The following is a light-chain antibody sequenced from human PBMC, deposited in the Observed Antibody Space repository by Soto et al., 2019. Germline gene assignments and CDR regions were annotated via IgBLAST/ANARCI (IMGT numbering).Light chain of an antibody. V-gene: IGLV1-40*01. Sequence: QAVVTQPPSVSGAPGQRVTISCTGSSSNIGAGYDVHWYQQLPGTAPKLLIYGNSNRPSGVPDRFSGSKSGTSASLAITGLQAEDEADYYCQSYDSSVVFGAGTKVTVL. J-gene: IGLJ2*01. CDR1: SSNIGAGYD. CDR2: GNS. CDR3: QSYDSSVV.